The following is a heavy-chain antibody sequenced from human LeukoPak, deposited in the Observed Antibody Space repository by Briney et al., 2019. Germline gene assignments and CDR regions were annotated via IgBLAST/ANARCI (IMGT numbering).Heavy chain of an antibody. V-gene: IGHV4-34*01. Sequence: SETLSLTCAVYGGSFSGYYWGWIRQPPGKGLEWIGEINHSGSTNYNPSLKSRVTISVDTSKNQFSLKLSSVTAADTAVYYCARWVWGRVLYYYMDVWGKGTTVTVSS. CDR2: INHSGST. CDR1: GGSFSGYY. D-gene: IGHD7-27*01. CDR3: ARWVWGRVLYYYMDV. J-gene: IGHJ6*03.